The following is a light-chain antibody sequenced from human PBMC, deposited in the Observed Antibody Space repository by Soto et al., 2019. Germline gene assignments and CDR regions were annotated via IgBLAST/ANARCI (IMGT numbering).Light chain of an antibody. V-gene: IGLV2-14*03. CDR2: DVT. Sequence: QSVLTQPASVSGSPGQSITISCTGTGSDIGSYNYVSWYQHHPGKVPKFIIYDVTNRPSGVSDRFSGSKPGNTASLTISGLQAGDEADYYCNSYTSASTYVFGTGTKVTVL. CDR3: NSYTSASTYV. J-gene: IGLJ1*01. CDR1: GSDIGSYNY.